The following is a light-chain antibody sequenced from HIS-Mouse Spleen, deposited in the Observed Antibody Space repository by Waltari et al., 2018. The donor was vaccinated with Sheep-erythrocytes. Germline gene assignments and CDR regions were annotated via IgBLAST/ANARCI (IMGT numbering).Light chain of an antibody. CDR2: GAS. V-gene: IGKV3-20*01. J-gene: IGKJ3*01. Sequence: EIVLTQSPGTLSLSPGERATLSCRASQSVSSSYLAWYQQTPGQAPRLLFYGASSRATGIPDRFSGSGSGTDFTLTISRLEPEDFAVYYCQQYGSSRQQTFTFGPGTKVDIK. CDR1: QSVSSSY. CDR3: QQYGSSRQQTFT.